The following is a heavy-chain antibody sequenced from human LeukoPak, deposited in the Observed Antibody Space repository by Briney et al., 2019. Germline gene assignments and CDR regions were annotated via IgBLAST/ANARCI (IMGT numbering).Heavy chain of an antibody. CDR3: ARERGEGLYYYDSSGQPYDAFDI. CDR2: ISSSSSYI. J-gene: IGHJ3*02. V-gene: IGHV3-21*01. CDR1: GFTFSSYS. Sequence: GGSLRLSCAASGFTFSSYSMIWVRQAPGKGLEWVSSISSSSSYIYYADSVKGRLTISRGNAKNSLYLQMNSLRAEDTAVYYCARERGEGLYYYDSSGQPYDAFDIWGQGTMVTVSS. D-gene: IGHD3-22*01.